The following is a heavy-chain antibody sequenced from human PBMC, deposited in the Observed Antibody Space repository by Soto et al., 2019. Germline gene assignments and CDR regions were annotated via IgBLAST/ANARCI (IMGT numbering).Heavy chain of an antibody. CDR2: IKQDGSEK. CDR3: ARVSTIFGVVINFDY. CDR1: GFTFSSYW. J-gene: IGHJ4*02. D-gene: IGHD3-3*01. V-gene: IGHV3-7*01. Sequence: PWGSLRLSCAASGFTFSSYWMSWVRQAPGKGLEWVANIKQDGSEKYYVDSVKGRFTISRDNAKNSLYLQMNSLRAEDTAVYYCARVSTIFGVVINFDYWGQGTLVTVSS.